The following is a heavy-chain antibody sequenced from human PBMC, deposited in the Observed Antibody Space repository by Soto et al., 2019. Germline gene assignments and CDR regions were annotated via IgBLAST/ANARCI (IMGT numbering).Heavy chain of an antibody. V-gene: IGHV3-30*03. J-gene: IGHJ4*02. CDR2: ISHDGSTK. D-gene: IGHD2-8*02. CDR3: TGEVASGY. Sequence: QVQLVESGGGVVQPGRSLRLSCAASGFTFSSKGMHWVRQAPGRGLEWVAVISHDGSTKFYADSVKGRFSISRDNSKNTLYLEMNSLIGDDTAVYYCTGEVASGYWGQGTLVTVSS. CDR1: GFTFSSKG.